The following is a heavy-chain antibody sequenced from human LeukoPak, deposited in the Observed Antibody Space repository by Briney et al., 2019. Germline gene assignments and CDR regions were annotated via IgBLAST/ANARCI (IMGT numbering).Heavy chain of an antibody. V-gene: IGHV4-59*01. CDR1: GGSFSGYY. D-gene: IGHD6-13*01. Sequence: SETLSLTCAVYGGSFSGYYWSWIRQPPGKGLEWIGYISYSAITNYNSALKSRVTISIDTSKNQFSLKLSSVTAADTAVYYCARGVNWIDPWGQGTLVTVSS. CDR3: ARGVNWIDP. J-gene: IGHJ5*02. CDR2: ISYSAIT.